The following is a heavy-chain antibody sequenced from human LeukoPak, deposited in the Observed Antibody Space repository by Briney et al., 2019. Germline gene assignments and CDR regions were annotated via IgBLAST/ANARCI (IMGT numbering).Heavy chain of an antibody. V-gene: IGHV3-33*01. CDR3: ARGRLSVGPLSARHGY. D-gene: IGHD1-26*01. CDR2: IWYDGSNK. J-gene: IGHJ4*02. CDR1: GFTFSSCG. Sequence: PGRSLRLFCAACGFTFSSCGMLWVRQAPGKGLEWVAVIWYDGSNKYYADSVKGRFTISRDNSKNTLYLQMNSLRAEDTAVYYCARGRLSVGPLSARHGYWGQGTLVTVSS.